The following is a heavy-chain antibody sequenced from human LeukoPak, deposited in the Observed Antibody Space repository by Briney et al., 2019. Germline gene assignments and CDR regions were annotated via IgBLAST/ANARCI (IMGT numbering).Heavy chain of an antibody. Sequence: GGSLRLSCAASGFTFSSYGMSWVRQAPGKGLEWVSGLSGSGGNTYYADSVKGRFTISRDNSENTLYLQMNSLRAEDTAVYYCAKGDNWNVNAVDMWGQGTMVTVSS. J-gene: IGHJ3*02. D-gene: IGHD1-1*01. CDR2: LSGSGGNT. CDR3: AKGDNWNVNAVDM. V-gene: IGHV3-23*01. CDR1: GFTFSSYG.